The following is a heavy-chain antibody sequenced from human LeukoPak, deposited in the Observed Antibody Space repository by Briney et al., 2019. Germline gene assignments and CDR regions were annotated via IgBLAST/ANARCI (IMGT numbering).Heavy chain of an antibody. D-gene: IGHD3-3*01. CDR1: GGSISSSSYY. J-gene: IGHJ5*02. CDR3: ARSEYYDFWSGFNWFDP. V-gene: IGHV4-39*07. CDR2: INHSGST. Sequence: PSETLSLTCTVSGGSISSSSYYWSWIRQPPGKGLEWIGEINHSGSTNYNPSLKSRVTISVDTSKNQFSLKLSSVTAADTAVYYCARSEYYDFWSGFNWFDPWGQGTLVTVSS.